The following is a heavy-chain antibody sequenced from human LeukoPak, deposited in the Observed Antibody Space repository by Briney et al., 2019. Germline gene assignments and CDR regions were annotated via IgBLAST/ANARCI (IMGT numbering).Heavy chain of an antibody. Sequence: ASVKVSCKASGYTFTGYYMHWVRQAPGQGLEWMGWINPNSGGTNYAQKFQGRVTMTRDTSISTAYMELSRLRSDDTAVYYCARESRYYYDSSGDYWGQGALVTVSS. CDR2: INPNSGGT. CDR1: GYTFTGYY. D-gene: IGHD3-22*01. V-gene: IGHV1-2*02. J-gene: IGHJ4*02. CDR3: ARESRYYYDSSGDY.